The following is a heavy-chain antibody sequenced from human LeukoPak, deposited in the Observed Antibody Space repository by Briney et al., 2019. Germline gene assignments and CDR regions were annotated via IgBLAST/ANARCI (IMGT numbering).Heavy chain of an antibody. CDR1: GFTVINYY. CDR2: IDTGVNT. J-gene: IGHJ4*02. CDR3: ARDLNC. Sequence: GGSLRLSCAASGFTVINYYMSWVRQAPGKGLDWVSIIDTGVNTYYTDSVKGRFTVSRDSSKNTLYLQMNGLRAEDTAMYYCARDLNCWGQGTLVTVSS. V-gene: IGHV3-53*01.